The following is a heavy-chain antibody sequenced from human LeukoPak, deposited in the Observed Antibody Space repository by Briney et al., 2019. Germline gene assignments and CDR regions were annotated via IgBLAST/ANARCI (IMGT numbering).Heavy chain of an antibody. CDR1: GFTFSNAW. D-gene: IGHD5-24*01. CDR3: TTGVYNFFDY. CDR2: IKTTAEGGTT. J-gene: IGHJ4*02. Sequence: GGSLILSCAASGFTFSNAWMSWVRQAPGQGLEWVGRIKTTAEGGTTDNAAPVKGRFTISRDDSKNTLYLQVNSLKTEDTAVYYCTTGVYNFFDYWGQGTLVTVSS. V-gene: IGHV3-15*01.